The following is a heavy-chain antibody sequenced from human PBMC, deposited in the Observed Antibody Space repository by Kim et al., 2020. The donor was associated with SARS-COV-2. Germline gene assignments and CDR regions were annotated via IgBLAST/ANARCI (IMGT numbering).Heavy chain of an antibody. D-gene: IGHD3-9*01. Sequence: ASVKVSCKASGYTFTSYAMNWVRQAPGQGLEWMGWINTNTGNPTYAQGFTGRFVFSLDTSVSTAYPQISSLKAEDTAVYYCARSRRRYFDWLTPGDFDYWGQGTLVTVSS. CDR1: GYTFTSYA. CDR2: INTNTGNP. V-gene: IGHV7-4-1*02. CDR3: ARSRRRYFDWLTPGDFDY. J-gene: IGHJ4*02.